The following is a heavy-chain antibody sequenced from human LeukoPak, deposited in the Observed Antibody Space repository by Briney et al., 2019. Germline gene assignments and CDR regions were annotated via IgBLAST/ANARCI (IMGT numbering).Heavy chain of an antibody. CDR1: GGSISSYY. D-gene: IGHD3/OR15-3a*01. Sequence: SETLSLTCTVSGGSISSYYWSWIRQPPGKGLEWIGYIYYSGSTNYNPSLKSRVTISVDTSKNQFSLKLSSVTAADTAVYYCATYGGTGYYGFAYWGQGTLVTVSS. J-gene: IGHJ4*02. CDR3: ATYGGTGYYGFAY. V-gene: IGHV4-59*01. CDR2: IYYSGST.